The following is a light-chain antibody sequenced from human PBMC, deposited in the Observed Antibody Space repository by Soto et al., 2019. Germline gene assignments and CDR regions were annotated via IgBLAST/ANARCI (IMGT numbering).Light chain of an antibody. Sequence: QSVLTQPPSVSGAPGQRVTISCTGSSSNNGAGHDVHWYQQLPGRAPKLLIYGNTNRPSGVPDRFSGSKSGTSASLAITGLQAEDEADYYCLSFDSSLSVVFGGGTKLTVL. J-gene: IGLJ2*01. CDR2: GNT. CDR1: SSNNGAGHD. V-gene: IGLV1-40*01. CDR3: LSFDSSLSVV.